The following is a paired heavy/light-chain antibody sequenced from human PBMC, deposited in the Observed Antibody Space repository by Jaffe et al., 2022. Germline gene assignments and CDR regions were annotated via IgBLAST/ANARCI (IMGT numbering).Heavy chain of an antibody. CDR3: ARGSEYSGYDAALGVFDI. V-gene: IGHV4-59*01. Sequence: QVQLQESGPGLVKPSETLSLTCTVSGGSISSYYWSWIRQPPGKGLEWIGNVYYSGSTNYNPSVKSRVTISADTSKNQFSLKLSSVTAADTAVYYCARGSEYSGYDAALGVFDIWGQGTMVTASS. J-gene: IGHJ3*02. CDR2: VYYSGST. CDR1: GGSISSYY. D-gene: IGHD5-12*01.
Light chain of an antibody. CDR2: WAS. Sequence: DIVMTQSPDSLAVSLGERATINCKSSHNVLYSSNNKNYLAWYQQKPGQPPKLLFYWASTRESGVPDRFSGSGSGTDFTLTISSLQAEDVAVYYCQQYYGTPYTFGQGTKLEIK. CDR3: QQYYGTPYT. V-gene: IGKV4-1*01. CDR1: HNVLYSSNNKNY. J-gene: IGKJ2*01.